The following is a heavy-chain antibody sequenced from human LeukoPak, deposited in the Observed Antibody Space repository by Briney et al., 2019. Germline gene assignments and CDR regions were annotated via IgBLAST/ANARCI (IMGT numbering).Heavy chain of an antibody. CDR1: GYTFTSYD. Sequence: ASVKASCKASGYTFTSYDINWLRQATGQGLEWMGWMNPNSGNTGYAQKFQGRVTITRNTSISTAYMELSSLRSEDTAVYYCARGAPDFWSVYYMDVWGKGTTVTVSS. D-gene: IGHD3-3*01. CDR3: ARGAPDFWSVYYMDV. V-gene: IGHV1-8*03. J-gene: IGHJ6*03. CDR2: MNPNSGNT.